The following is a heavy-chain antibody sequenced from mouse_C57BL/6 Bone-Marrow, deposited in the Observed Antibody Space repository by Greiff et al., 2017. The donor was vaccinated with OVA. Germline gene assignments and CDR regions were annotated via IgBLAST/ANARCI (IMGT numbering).Heavy chain of an antibody. CDR2: IYPGSGST. D-gene: IGHD1-1*01. Sequence: VQLQQSGAELVKPGASVKMSCKASGYTFTSYWITWVKQRPGQGLEWIGDIYPGSGSTNYNEKFKSKATLTVDTSSSTAYMQLSSLTSEDSAVYYCARRGYCGSSPYYFDYWGQGTTLTVSS. J-gene: IGHJ2*01. CDR1: GYTFTSYW. V-gene: IGHV1-55*01. CDR3: ARRGYCGSSPYYFDY.